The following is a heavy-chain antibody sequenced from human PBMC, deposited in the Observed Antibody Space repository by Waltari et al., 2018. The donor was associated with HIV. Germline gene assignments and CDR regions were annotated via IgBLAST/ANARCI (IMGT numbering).Heavy chain of an antibody. Sequence: QEQLVQSGTEVKKPGASVRVSCKASGYTFIGYYIHWVRQAPGQGLEWMGWLNPKSGATNYAQRFRGRVTFTRDTSVNTAYLDLTGLRIDDTATYFCHRPWDSVHWGSDNWGQGTLVIVSS. CDR3: HRPWDSVHWGSDN. D-gene: IGHD3-16*01. V-gene: IGHV1-2*02. J-gene: IGHJ4*01. CDR2: LNPKSGAT. CDR1: GYTFIGYY.